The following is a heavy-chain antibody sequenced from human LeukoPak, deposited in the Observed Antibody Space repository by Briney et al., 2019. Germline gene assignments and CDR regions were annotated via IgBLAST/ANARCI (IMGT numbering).Heavy chain of an antibody. CDR2: IIPIFGTA. Sequence: ASVKVSCKASGYTFTSYDINWVRQAPGQGLEWMGGIIPIFGTANYAQKFQGRVTITTDESTSTAYMELSSLRSEDTAVYYCARTPWDPARYCSSTSCSQHDAFDIWGQGTMVTVSS. CDR3: ARTPWDPARYCSSTSCSQHDAFDI. D-gene: IGHD2-2*01. CDR1: GYTFTSYD. V-gene: IGHV1-69*05. J-gene: IGHJ3*02.